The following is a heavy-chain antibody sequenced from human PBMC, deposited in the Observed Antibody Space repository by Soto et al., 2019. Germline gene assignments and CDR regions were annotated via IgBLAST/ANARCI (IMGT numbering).Heavy chain of an antibody. J-gene: IGHJ6*02. CDR2: INSDGSST. D-gene: IGHD3-9*01. Sequence: GGSLRLSCAASGFTFSSYLMHWVRQAPGKGLVWVSRINSDGSSTSYADSVKGRFTISRDNAKNTLYLQMNSLTAADTAVYYCARHSSYYDILTGRPLFHYYYGMDVWGQGTTVTVSS. CDR1: GFTFSSYL. CDR3: ARHSSYYDILTGRPLFHYYYGMDV. V-gene: IGHV3-74*01.